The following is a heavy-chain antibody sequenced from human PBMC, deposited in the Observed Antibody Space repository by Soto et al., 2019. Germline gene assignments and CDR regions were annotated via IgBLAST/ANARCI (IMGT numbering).Heavy chain of an antibody. CDR2: ISSSSSYI. J-gene: IGHJ3*02. V-gene: IGHV3-21*01. Sequence: EVQLVESGGGLVKPGGSLRLSCAASGFTFSSYSMNWVRQAPGKGLEWVSSISSSSSYIYYADSVKGRFTISRDNAKNSLYLQMNGLRADDTAVYYCARTDDYGDAHDAVDIWGQGTMVTVSS. CDR1: GFTFSSYS. CDR3: ARTDDYGDAHDAVDI. D-gene: IGHD4-17*01.